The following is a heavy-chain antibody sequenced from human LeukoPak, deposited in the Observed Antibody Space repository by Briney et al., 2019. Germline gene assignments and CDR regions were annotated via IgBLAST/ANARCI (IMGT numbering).Heavy chain of an antibody. J-gene: IGHJ4*02. CDR3: ASGLSGSSWFLFDY. CDR2: IYTSGST. D-gene: IGHD6-13*01. V-gene: IGHV4-61*02. Sequence: KPSETLSLTCTVSGGSISSGSYYWSWIRQPAGKGLEWIGRIYTSGSTNYNPSLKSRVTISVDTSKNQFSLKLSSVTAADTAVYYCASGLSGSSWFLFDYWGQGTLVTVSS. CDR1: GGSISSGSYY.